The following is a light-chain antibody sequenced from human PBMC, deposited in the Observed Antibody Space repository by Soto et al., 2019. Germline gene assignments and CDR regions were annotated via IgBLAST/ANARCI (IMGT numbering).Light chain of an antibody. V-gene: IGKV3D-15*01. CDR3: RPRGYRQWT. CDR1: QSVSSR. Sequence: EGVMAHFAGPLSVSPRERATLSCRASQSVSSRLAWYQHRPGQAPRLLIYDASFRAAGIPARFSGSGSGTDFTLTISRLEHEASAVYECRPRGYRQWTFGHATKL. J-gene: IGKJ1*01. CDR2: DAS.